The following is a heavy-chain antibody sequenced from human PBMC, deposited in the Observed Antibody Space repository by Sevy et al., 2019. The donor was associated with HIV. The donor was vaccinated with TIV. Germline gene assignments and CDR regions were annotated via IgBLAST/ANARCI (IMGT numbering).Heavy chain of an antibody. V-gene: IGHV3-23*01. CDR2: ISGSGSGT. CDR3: AKEDCSGGRCYGGFDY. J-gene: IGHJ4*02. D-gene: IGHD2-15*01. CDR1: GFTVSSSY. Sequence: GGSLRLSCAASGFTVSSSYMIWVRQAPGKGLEWVSVISGSGSGTYYADSVKGRFTISRDQSKNTLYLQMNSLRAEDTAVYYCAKEDCSGGRCYGGFDYWGQGTLVTVSS.